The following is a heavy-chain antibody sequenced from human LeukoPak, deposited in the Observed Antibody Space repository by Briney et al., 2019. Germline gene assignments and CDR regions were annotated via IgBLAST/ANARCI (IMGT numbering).Heavy chain of an antibody. Sequence: SETLSLTCAVYGGSFSGYYWGWIRQPPGKGLEWIGEINHSGSTNYNPSLKSRVTISVDTSKNQFSLKLSSVTAADTAVYYCARVAWYYYDSSGYPAFDIWGQGTMVTVSS. CDR1: GGSFSGYY. J-gene: IGHJ3*02. CDR2: INHSGST. V-gene: IGHV4-34*01. D-gene: IGHD3-22*01. CDR3: ARVAWYYYDSSGYPAFDI.